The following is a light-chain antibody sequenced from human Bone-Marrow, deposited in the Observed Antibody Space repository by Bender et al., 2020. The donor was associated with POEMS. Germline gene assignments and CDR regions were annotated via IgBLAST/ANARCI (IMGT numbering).Light chain of an antibody. V-gene: IGLV2-14*03. Sequence: QSALTQPASVSGSPGQSITISCTGTSSDVGGYTHVSWYQQHPGKVPKLMIFDVTDRPSGVSDRFSGSKSGSTASLTISGLQTEDEADYYCTSYTSSGTVVFGGGTKLTVL. CDR3: TSYTSSGTVV. CDR1: SSDVGGYTH. CDR2: DVT. J-gene: IGLJ3*02.